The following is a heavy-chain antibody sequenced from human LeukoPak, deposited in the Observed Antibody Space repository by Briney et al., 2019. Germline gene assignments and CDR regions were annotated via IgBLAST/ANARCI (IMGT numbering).Heavy chain of an antibody. V-gene: IGHV1-18*01. Sequence: ASVKVSCKASGYTFTSYGISWVRQAPGQGLEWMGWISAYNGNTNYAQKLQGRVTMTTDTSTSTAYMELRSLRSDDTAVYYCAKGYDSTYYHYYFMDVWGKGTTVTISS. CDR2: ISAYNGNT. CDR3: AKGYDSTYYHYYFMDV. CDR1: GYTFTSYG. J-gene: IGHJ6*03. D-gene: IGHD3-22*01.